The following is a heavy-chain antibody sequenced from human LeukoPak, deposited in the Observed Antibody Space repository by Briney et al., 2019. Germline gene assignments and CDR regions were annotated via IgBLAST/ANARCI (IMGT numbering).Heavy chain of an antibody. J-gene: IGHJ4*02. CDR2: IGVGGGNS. CDR1: GFTFSISA. Sequence: GGSLRLSCAASGFTFSISAISWFRQPPGKGLEWVSFIGVGGGNSHYAASVKGPFTISRDDSKNTLYLQMNSLRTDDTAVYYCAKGGWELLGGQGTLVTVSS. D-gene: IGHD1-26*01. V-gene: IGHV3-23*01. CDR3: AKGGWELL.